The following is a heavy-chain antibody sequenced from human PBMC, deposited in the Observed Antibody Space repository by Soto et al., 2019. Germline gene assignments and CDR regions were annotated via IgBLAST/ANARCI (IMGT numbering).Heavy chain of an antibody. J-gene: IGHJ5*02. V-gene: IGHV4-4*07. CDR3: ARDGSFIAARPPAFWFDP. D-gene: IGHD6-6*01. CDR2: IYTSGST. CDR1: GGSISSYY. Sequence: QVQLQESGPGLVKPSETLSLTCTVSGGSISSYYWSWIRQPAGKGLEWIGRIYTSGSTNYNPYLKSRVTMSVDTSKNQFSLKLSSVTAADTAVYYCARDGSFIAARPPAFWFDPWGQGTLVTVSS.